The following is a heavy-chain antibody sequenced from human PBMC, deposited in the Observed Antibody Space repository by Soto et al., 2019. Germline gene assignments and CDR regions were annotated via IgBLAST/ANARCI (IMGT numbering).Heavy chain of an antibody. Sequence: QVQLVQSGAEVKKPGASVKVSCKTSGYTFTSYDINWVREATGQGLEWVGWMNPNSGNTGYTQRAQGRVTMTCETSKSTAYMELRSLGSEATAVYYCARSCSDSTYYYVWGFDFWGQGNLVTVSS. CDR1: GYTFTSYD. V-gene: IGHV1-8*01. D-gene: IGHD3-16*01. CDR2: MNPNSGNT. CDR3: ARSCSDSTYYYVWGFDF. J-gene: IGHJ4*02.